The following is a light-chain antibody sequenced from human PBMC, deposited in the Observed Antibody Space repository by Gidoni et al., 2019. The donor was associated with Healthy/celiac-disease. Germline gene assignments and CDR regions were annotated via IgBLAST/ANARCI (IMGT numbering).Light chain of an antibody. J-gene: IGKJ4*01. V-gene: IGKV2-28*01. CDR2: LGS. CDR1: QSLLHSNGYNY. CDR3: MQALQTPLT. Sequence: DIVFTHSPLSLPVTPGEPACLPCRSSQSLLHSNGYNYLDWYLQKPGQSPQLLIYLGSNRASGVPDRCSGSGSGIDFTLKIRRVEAEDVGVYYCMQALQTPLTFGGGTKVEIK.